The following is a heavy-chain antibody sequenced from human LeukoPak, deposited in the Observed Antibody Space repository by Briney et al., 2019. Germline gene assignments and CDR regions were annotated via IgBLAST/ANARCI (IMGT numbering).Heavy chain of an antibody. Sequence: PSETLSLTCAVYGGSFSGYYWSWIRQPPGKGLEWIGEINHSGSTNYNPSLKSRVTISVDTSKNQFSLKLSSVTAADTAVYYCARQGYCSGGSCYWFDYWGQGTLVTVSS. D-gene: IGHD2-15*01. J-gene: IGHJ4*02. CDR3: ARQGYCSGGSCYWFDY. CDR1: GGSFSGYY. CDR2: INHSGST. V-gene: IGHV4-34*01.